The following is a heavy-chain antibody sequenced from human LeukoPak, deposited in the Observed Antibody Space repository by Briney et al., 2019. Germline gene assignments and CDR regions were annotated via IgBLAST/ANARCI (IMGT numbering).Heavy chain of an antibody. Sequence: ASVKVSCKASGYTFTSYYMHWMRQAPGQGLEWMGIINPSGGSTSYAQKFQGRVTMTRDTSTSTVYMELSSLRSEDTAVYYCARDFREQLSTTYYFDYWGQGTLVTVSS. J-gene: IGHJ4*02. D-gene: IGHD6-13*01. CDR2: INPSGGST. V-gene: IGHV1-46*01. CDR3: ARDFREQLSTTYYFDY. CDR1: GYTFTSYY.